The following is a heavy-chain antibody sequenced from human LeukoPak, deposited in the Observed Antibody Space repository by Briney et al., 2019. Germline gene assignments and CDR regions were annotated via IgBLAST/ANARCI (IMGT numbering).Heavy chain of an antibody. CDR2: IYYSGST. D-gene: IGHD5-18*01. Sequence: KPSETLSLTCTVSGGSISSYYWSWIRQPPGKGLEWIGYIYYSGSTNYNPSLKSRVTISVDTSKNQFSLKLTSVTAADTAVYYCARHPTHGDDTYGDHWGQGLLVTVSS. CDR1: GGSISSYY. CDR3: ARHPTHGDDTYGDH. J-gene: IGHJ4*02. V-gene: IGHV4-59*08.